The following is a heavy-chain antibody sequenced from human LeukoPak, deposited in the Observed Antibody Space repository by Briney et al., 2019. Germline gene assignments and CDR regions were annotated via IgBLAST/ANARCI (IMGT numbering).Heavy chain of an antibody. D-gene: IGHD3-10*01. CDR2: IYYSGST. V-gene: IGHV4-31*03. Sequence: PSETLSLTCTVSGGSISSGGYYWSWIRQHPGKGLEWIGNIYYSGSTYYNSSLKSRVTISVDTSKNQFSLKLSSVTAEDTAVYYCAKAIYASGSPYTSIDYWGQGALVTVSS. CDR1: GGSISSGGYY. J-gene: IGHJ4*02. CDR3: AKAIYASGSPYTSIDY.